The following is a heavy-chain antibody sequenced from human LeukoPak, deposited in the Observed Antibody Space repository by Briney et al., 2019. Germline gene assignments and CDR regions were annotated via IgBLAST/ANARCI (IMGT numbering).Heavy chain of an antibody. V-gene: IGHV1-24*01. Sequence: EASVKVSCKVSGYTLTELSMHWVRQAPGKGLEWMGGFDPEDGETIYAQKFQGRVTMTRDTSTSTVYMELSSLRSEDTAVYYCAREQRFGELFYFDYWGQGTLVTVSS. J-gene: IGHJ4*02. CDR3: AREQRFGELFYFDY. CDR1: GYTLTELS. D-gene: IGHD3-10*01. CDR2: FDPEDGET.